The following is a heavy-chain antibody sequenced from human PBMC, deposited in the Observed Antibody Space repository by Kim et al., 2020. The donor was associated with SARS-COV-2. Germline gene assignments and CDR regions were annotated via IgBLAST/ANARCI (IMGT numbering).Heavy chain of an antibody. CDR1: GGSLSTYY. J-gene: IGHJ6*02. CDR3: ARARIAVSGDRMDV. D-gene: IGHD6-19*01. V-gene: IGHV4-4*07. Sequence: SETLSLTCTVSGGSLSTYYWIWIRQSAGKGLEWIGRIHVSGTTDYNPSLRSRVSMSVDTSNNKFSLSMTSLTAADTAVYYCARARIAVSGDRMDVWGHGT. CDR2: IHVSGTT.